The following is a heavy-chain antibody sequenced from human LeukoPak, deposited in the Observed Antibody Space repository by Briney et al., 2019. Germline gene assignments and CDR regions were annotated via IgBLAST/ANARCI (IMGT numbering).Heavy chain of an antibody. CDR3: ARGGRGFTMIVESDDAFDI. CDR1: GYTFTSYG. Sequence: ASVKVSCKASGYTFTSYGISWVRQAPGQGLEWMGWISAYNGNTNYAQKLQGRVTMTADTSTSTAYMELRSLRSDDTAVYYCARGGRGFTMIVESDDAFDIWGQGTMVTVSS. CDR2: ISAYNGNT. D-gene: IGHD3-22*01. V-gene: IGHV1-18*01. J-gene: IGHJ3*02.